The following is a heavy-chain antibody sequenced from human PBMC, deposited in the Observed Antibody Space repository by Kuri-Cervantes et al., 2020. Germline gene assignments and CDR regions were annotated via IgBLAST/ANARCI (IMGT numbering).Heavy chain of an antibody. CDR3: ATVYGSGRRNYYYGMDV. J-gene: IGHJ6*02. V-gene: IGHV1-24*01. CDR2: FDPEDGET. CDR1: GYTLTELS. D-gene: IGHD3-10*01. Sequence: ASVKVSCKVSGYTLTELSMHWVRQAPGKGLEWMGGFDPEDGETIYAQKFQGRVTMTEDTSTDTAYMELSSLRSEDTAVYYCATVYGSGRRNYYYGMDVWGQGTTVTASS.